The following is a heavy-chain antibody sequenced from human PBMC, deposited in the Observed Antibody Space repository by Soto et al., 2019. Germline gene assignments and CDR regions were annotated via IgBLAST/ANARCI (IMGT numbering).Heavy chain of an antibody. CDR2: INHSGST. CDR1: GGSFSGYY. J-gene: IGHJ4*02. V-gene: IGHV4-34*01. Sequence: PSETLSLTCAVYGGSFSGYYWNWIRQPPGKGLEWIGEINHSGSTNYNPSLKSRVTISVDTSKNQFSLKLSSVTAADTAVYYCARGWERIFDYWGQGTLVTVSS. CDR3: ARGWERIFDY. D-gene: IGHD1-26*01.